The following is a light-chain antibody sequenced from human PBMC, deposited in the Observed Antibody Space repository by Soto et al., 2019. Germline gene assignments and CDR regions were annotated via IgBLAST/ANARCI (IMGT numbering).Light chain of an antibody. Sequence: EIVMTQPPATLSVSPGEVATLSCRASQSVSSKLAWYQQKPGQAPRLLIYGASTRATGIPARFSGSGSGTEFTLIISSLQSEDSAVYYSKQYNSXLWTFGQGTKV. J-gene: IGKJ1*01. CDR2: GAS. CDR1: QSVSSK. CDR3: KQYNSXLWT. V-gene: IGKV3-15*01.